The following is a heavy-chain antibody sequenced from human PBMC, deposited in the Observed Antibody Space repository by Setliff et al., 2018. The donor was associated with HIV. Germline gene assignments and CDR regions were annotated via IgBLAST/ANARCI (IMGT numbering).Heavy chain of an antibody. CDR3: ARGRKKTLAVSGTRYFDF. J-gene: IGHJ4*02. CDR2: IFNDGRT. D-gene: IGHD6-19*01. Sequence: LSLTCSVSGGSISNNKYYWSWIRQPPGKGLEWIGSIFNDGRTYYNPSLKSRITIPMDTSKNQFSLKLSSVTAADMGVYYCARGRKKTLAVSGTRYFDFWGQGTLVTVSS. V-gene: IGHV4-39*01. CDR1: GGSISNNKYY.